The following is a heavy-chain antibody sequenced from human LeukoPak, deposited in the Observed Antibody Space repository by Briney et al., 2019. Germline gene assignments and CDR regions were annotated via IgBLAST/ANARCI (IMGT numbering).Heavy chain of an antibody. CDR3: ARVEGYYDSSGNDAFDI. CDR2: IWYDGSNK. Sequence: PGRSLRLSCAASGFTFSSYGMHWVRQAPGKGLEWVAVIWYDGSNKYYADSVKGRFTISRDNSKNTLYLQMNSLRAEDTAVYYCARVEGYYDSSGNDAFDIWGQGTMVTVSS. J-gene: IGHJ3*02. V-gene: IGHV3-33*01. D-gene: IGHD3-22*01. CDR1: GFTFSSYG.